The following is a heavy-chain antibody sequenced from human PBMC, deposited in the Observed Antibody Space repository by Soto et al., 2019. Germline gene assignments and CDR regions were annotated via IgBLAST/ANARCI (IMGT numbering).Heavy chain of an antibody. CDR1: GGSISSGGYY. D-gene: IGHD4-4*01. Sequence: QVQLQESGPGLVKPSQTLSLTCTVSGGSISSGGYYWSWIRQHPGKGLEWIGYIYYSGSTYYNPSLKSRVTISVDTSKNQFSLKLSSVTAADTAVYYCAREQVTTPYYYYGMDVWGQGTTVTVSS. CDR2: IYYSGST. CDR3: AREQVTTPYYYYGMDV. V-gene: IGHV4-31*03. J-gene: IGHJ6*02.